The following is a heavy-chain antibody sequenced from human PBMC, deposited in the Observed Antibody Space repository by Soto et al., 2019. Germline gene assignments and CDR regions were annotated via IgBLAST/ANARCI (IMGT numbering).Heavy chain of an antibody. V-gene: IGHV1-58*01. Sequence: QMPLVQSGPEVKKPGTSVKVSCKASGFTFTSSAVQWVRQARGQRLEWIGWIVVGSGNTNYAQKFQERVTITRDMSTSTAYMELSSLRSEDTAVYYCATNFGITMVRGVRADYWGQGTLVTVSS. CDR3: ATNFGITMVRGVRADY. CDR2: IVVGSGNT. J-gene: IGHJ4*02. D-gene: IGHD3-10*01. CDR1: GFTFTSSA.